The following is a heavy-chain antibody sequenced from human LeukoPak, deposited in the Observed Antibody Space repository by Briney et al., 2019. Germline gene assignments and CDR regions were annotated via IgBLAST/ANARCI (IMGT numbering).Heavy chain of an antibody. J-gene: IGHJ5*02. CDR3: ARQPKYSYGPNWFDP. CDR1: GYTFSRFW. CDR2: IKQDGSEK. Sequence: GGSLRLSCAASGYTFSRFWMGWARGSTGRGLECVATIKQDGSEKYSVDSVKGRFTISRDNAKNSLYLQMSSLRAEDTAVYYCARQPKYSYGPNWFDPWGQGTLVTVSS. V-gene: IGHV3-7*01. D-gene: IGHD5-18*01.